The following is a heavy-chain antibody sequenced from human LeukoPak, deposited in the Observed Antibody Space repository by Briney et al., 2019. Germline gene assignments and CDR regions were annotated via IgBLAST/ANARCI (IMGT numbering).Heavy chain of an antibody. V-gene: IGHV4-59*01. D-gene: IGHD6-19*01. CDR1: GGSISSYY. J-gene: IGHJ5*02. CDR2: IYYSGST. Sequence: PSETPSLTCTVSGGSISSYYWSWIRQPPGKGLEWIGYIYYSGSTNYNPSLKSRVTISVDTSKNQFSLKLSSVTAADTAVYYCARDRGQWLLNWFDPWGQGTLVTVSS. CDR3: ARDRGQWLLNWFDP.